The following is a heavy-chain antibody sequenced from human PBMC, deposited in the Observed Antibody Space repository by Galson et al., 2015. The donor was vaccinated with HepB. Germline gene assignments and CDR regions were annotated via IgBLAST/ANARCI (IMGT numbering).Heavy chain of an antibody. V-gene: IGHV3-64D*06. CDR1: GFTFSSYA. J-gene: IGHJ3*02. D-gene: IGHD6-13*01. Sequence: SLRLSCAASGFTFSSYAMHWVRQAPGKGLEYVSAISSNGGSTYYADSVKGRFTISRDNSKNTLYLQMSSLRAEDTAVYYCVKDFAGIAAAAHGAFDIWGQRTMVTVSS. CDR3: VKDFAGIAAAAHGAFDI. CDR2: ISSNGGST.